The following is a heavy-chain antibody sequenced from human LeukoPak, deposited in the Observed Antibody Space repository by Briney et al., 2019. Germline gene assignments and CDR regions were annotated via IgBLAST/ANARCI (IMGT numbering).Heavy chain of an antibody. CDR1: GYTFTNNG. Sequence: ASVKVSCKASGYTFTNNGIRWVRQAPGQGLEWMGWISTYNGNTNYAQKLQDRVTMTTDTSTSTAYMELRSLRSDDTAVYYCARDLGYCSSISCQRNWFDPWGQGTLVTVSS. V-gene: IGHV1-18*01. D-gene: IGHD2-2*01. CDR3: ARDLGYCSSISCQRNWFDP. J-gene: IGHJ5*02. CDR2: ISTYNGNT.